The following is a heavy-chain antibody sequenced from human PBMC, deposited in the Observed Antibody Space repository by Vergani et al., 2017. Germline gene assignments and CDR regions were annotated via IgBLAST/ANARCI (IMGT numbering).Heavy chain of an antibody. Sequence: QVQLVQSGAEVKKPGASVRVSCKASGFTFTSYHIHWVRQAPGQGLDWLGRINPNSVDTRYSQRFQYRVTITRATSINTTYVEMTRLRPDDPAIYYCARVMVGGGGPNGLADHGGQGPLVTVSS. CDR1: GFTFTSYH. CDR2: INPNSVDT. D-gene: IGHD2-21*01. CDR3: ARVMVGGGGPNGLADH. J-gene: IGHJ4*02. V-gene: IGHV1-2*06.